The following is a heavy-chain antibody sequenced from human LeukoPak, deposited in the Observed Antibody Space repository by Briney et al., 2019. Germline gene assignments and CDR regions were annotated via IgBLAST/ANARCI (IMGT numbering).Heavy chain of an antibody. CDR2: LSYSGTT. D-gene: IGHD6-19*01. Sequence: PSETLSLTCTVSGGSISAFYWSWIRQPPGKGLEWIGYLSYSGTTNYNPSLKSRVTISVGKSKNQFASEHGYVTAGDTAVLCLARPNSGWCPLDYWGQGPLVTVSS. CDR1: GGSISAFY. V-gene: IGHV4-59*01. J-gene: IGHJ4*02. CDR3: ARPNSGWCPLDY.